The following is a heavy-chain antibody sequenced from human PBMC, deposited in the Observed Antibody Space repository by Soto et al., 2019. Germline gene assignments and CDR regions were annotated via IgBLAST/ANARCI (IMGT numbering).Heavy chain of an antibody. J-gene: IGHJ6*02. V-gene: IGHV3-48*02. D-gene: IGHD3-3*01. CDR3: ARDGRHYDFWSGYPDYGVDV. CDR1: GFTFSSYS. CDR2: ISSSSSTI. Sequence: PGGSLRLSCAASGFTFSSYSMNWVRQAPGKGLEWVSYISSSSSTIYYADSVKGRFTISRDNAKNSLYLQMNSLRDEDTAVYYCARDGRHYDFWSGYPDYGVDVWGQGTTVTVSS.